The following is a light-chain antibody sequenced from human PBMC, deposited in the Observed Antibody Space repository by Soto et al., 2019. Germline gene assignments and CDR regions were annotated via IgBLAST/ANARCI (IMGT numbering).Light chain of an antibody. CDR1: QSVSSN. V-gene: IGKV3-15*01. Sequence: EIVMTQSPATLSASPGERATLSCTASQSVSSNLAWYQQKPGQAPRLLIYGASTRATGIPARFSGSGSGTECTITISSLESEDFAVYYCQEYNNWPPMNTFGQGAKLEIK. CDR2: GAS. J-gene: IGKJ2*01. CDR3: QEYNNWPPMNT.